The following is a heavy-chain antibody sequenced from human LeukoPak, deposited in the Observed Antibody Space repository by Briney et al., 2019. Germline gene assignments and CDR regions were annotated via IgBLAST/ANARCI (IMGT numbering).Heavy chain of an antibody. CDR3: ARRTLSVGASITFYFDY. J-gene: IGHJ4*02. CDR1: GFTFDDYG. V-gene: IGHV3-20*04. CDR2: INWNGGST. Sequence: GGSLRLPCAASGFTFDDYGMSWVRQAPGKGLEWVSGINWNGGSTGYADSVKGRFTISRDNAKNSLYLQMNSLRAEDTALYYCARRTLSVGASITFYFDYWGQGTLVTVSS. D-gene: IGHD1-26*01.